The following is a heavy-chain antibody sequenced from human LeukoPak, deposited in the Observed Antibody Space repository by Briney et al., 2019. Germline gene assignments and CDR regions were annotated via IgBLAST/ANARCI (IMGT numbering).Heavy chain of an antibody. D-gene: IGHD3-3*01. J-gene: IGHJ6*02. CDR2: IYYSGGT. CDR1: GVSISSYY. Sequence: PSETLSLTCTVSGVSISSYYWSWIRQPPGKGLEWIGYIYYSGGTNYNPSLKSRVTISVDTSKNQFSLKLSSVTAADTAVYYCARGLQEWGRYYYGMDVWGQGTTVTVSS. V-gene: IGHV4-59*01. CDR3: ARGLQEWGRYYYGMDV.